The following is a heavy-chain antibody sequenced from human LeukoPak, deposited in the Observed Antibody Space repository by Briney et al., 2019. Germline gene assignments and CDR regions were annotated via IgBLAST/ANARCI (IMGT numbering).Heavy chain of an antibody. CDR3: ARGGMVRGVMAFDY. J-gene: IGHJ4*02. CDR2: IYYSGST. D-gene: IGHD3-10*01. CDR1: GGSISSGGYY. V-gene: IGHV4-31*03. Sequence: SQTLSLTCTVSGGSISSGGYYWSWIRQHPGKGLEWLGYIYYSGSTYYNPSLKSRVTISVDTSKNQFSLKLSSVTAADTAVYYCARGGMVRGVMAFDYWGQGTLVTVSS.